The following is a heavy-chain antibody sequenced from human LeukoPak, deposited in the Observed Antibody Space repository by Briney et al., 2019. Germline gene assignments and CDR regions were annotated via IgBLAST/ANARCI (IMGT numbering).Heavy chain of an antibody. CDR1: GFTFSNAW. Sequence: GGSLRLSCAASGFTFSNAWMSWVRQAPGKGLEWVGRIKSKTDGGTTDYAAPVKGRFTISRDDSKNTLYLQMNSLKTEDTAVYYCTTGEDDSGGWYNYFDYWGQGTLVTVSS. V-gene: IGHV3-15*01. J-gene: IGHJ4*02. D-gene: IGHD6-19*01. CDR3: TTGEDDSGGWYNYFDY. CDR2: IKSKTDGGTT.